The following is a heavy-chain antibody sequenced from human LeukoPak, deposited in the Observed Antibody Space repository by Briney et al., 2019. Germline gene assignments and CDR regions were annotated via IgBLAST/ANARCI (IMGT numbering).Heavy chain of an antibody. CDR2: VNHGGDT. Sequence: SETLSLTCAVYNGSFSGYYWSWIRQSPEKGLEWIGEVNHGGDTNYNPSLRSRVTISLDTSKNHFSLKLRSVTAADTAIYNCARAAWNGGGGFDPWGQGTLVTVSS. D-gene: IGHD3-16*01. J-gene: IGHJ5*02. CDR3: ARAAWNGGGGFDP. V-gene: IGHV4-34*01. CDR1: NGSFSGYY.